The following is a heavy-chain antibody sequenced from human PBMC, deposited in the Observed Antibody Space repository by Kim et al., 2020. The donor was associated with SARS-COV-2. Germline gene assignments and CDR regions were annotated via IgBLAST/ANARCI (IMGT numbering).Heavy chain of an antibody. CDR1: GYSFTSYW. J-gene: IGHJ4*02. V-gene: IGHV5-51*01. Sequence: GESLKIACRTSGYSFTSYWIGWVRQMPGKGLEWMGFFHPGNSDGRYSPSFQGQVIISADKSFSTTYLQWSSLKASDSAMYYCARHEDNSLDYWGQGTLVTVSS. CDR3: ARHEDNSLDY. CDR2: FHPGNSDG. D-gene: IGHD1-1*01.